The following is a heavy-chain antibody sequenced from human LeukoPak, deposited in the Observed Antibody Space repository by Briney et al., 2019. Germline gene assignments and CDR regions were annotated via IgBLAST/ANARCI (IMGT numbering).Heavy chain of an antibody. Sequence: SETLSLTCTVSGGSISSYYWSWIRQPPGKGLEWIGYIYYSGSTNYNPSLESRVTISVDTSKNQFSLKLSSVTAADTAVYYCARGYCSGGSCYPEPAFDYWGQGTLVTVSS. V-gene: IGHV4-59*01. CDR2: IYYSGST. CDR1: GGSISSYY. CDR3: ARGYCSGGSCYPEPAFDY. D-gene: IGHD2-15*01. J-gene: IGHJ4*02.